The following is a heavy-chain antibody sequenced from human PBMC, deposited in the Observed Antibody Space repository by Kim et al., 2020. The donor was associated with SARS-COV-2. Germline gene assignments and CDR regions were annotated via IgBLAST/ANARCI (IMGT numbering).Heavy chain of an antibody. J-gene: IGHJ6*02. Sequence: GGSLRLSCAASGFTFDDYAMHWVRQAPGRGLEWVSLTSGDGGSTYYADSVKGRITISRDNSKNSLYLQMNSLRTEDTALYYCAKGLASRRGYSYGYASYYYGMEVWGQGTTVTASS. CDR2: TSGDGGST. CDR3: AKGLASRRGYSYGYASYYYGMEV. D-gene: IGHD5-18*01. CDR1: GFTFDDYA. V-gene: IGHV3-43*02.